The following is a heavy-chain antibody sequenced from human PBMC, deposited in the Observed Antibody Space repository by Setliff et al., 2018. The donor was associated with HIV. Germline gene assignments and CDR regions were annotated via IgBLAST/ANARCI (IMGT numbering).Heavy chain of an antibody. CDR3: TRRAGYTSSWYREDYYYMDV. V-gene: IGHV3-13*01. D-gene: IGHD6-13*01. CDR2: IDTNGNT. J-gene: IGHJ6*03. CDR1: GFTFNNYD. Sequence: GGSLRLSCAASGFTFNNYDMHWVRQATGKGLEWVSGIDTNGNTYYPGSVKGRFTISRENAKNSLYLQMNSLRAGDTAVYYCTRRAGYTSSWYREDYYYMDVWGKGTTVTVSS.